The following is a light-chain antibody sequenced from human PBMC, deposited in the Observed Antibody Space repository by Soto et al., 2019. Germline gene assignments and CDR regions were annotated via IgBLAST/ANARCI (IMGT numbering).Light chain of an antibody. J-gene: IGLJ2*01. CDR3: ETFDTHVVV. V-gene: IGLV4-60*02. CDR1: SGHSTYI. CDR2: LEGSGSY. Sequence: QLVLTQSSSASASLGSSVKLTCTLSSGHSTYIIAWHQQQPGKAPRYLMKLEGSGSYNKGSGIPDRFSGSSSGADRYLTISNLQFEDEADYYWETFDTHVVVFGGGTKHTVL.